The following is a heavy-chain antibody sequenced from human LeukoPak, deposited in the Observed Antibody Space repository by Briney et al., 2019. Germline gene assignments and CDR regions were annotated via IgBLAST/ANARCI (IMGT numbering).Heavy chain of an antibody. J-gene: IGHJ4*02. D-gene: IGHD6-13*01. V-gene: IGHV3-30*18. CDR1: GFTFSSYG. CDR2: ISYDGSNK. Sequence: GRSLRLSCAASGFTFSSYGMHWVRQAPGKGLEWVAVISYDGSNKYYADSVKGRFTISRDNSKNTLYLQMNSLRAEDTAVYYCAKKGIAAAVSYWGQGTLVTVSS. CDR3: AKKGIAAAVSY.